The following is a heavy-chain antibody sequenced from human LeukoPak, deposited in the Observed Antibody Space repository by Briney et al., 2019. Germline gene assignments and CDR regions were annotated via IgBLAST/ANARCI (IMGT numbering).Heavy chain of an antibody. Sequence: PGGSLRLSCAASGFTFSSYSMNWVRQAPGKGLEWVSSISSSSSYIYYADSVKGRFTISRDNAKNSLYLQMNSLRAEDTAVYYCAREHDYGDYGWFDPWGQGTLVTVSS. V-gene: IGHV3-21*01. CDR2: ISSSSSYI. CDR1: GFTFSSYS. D-gene: IGHD4-17*01. J-gene: IGHJ5*02. CDR3: AREHDYGDYGWFDP.